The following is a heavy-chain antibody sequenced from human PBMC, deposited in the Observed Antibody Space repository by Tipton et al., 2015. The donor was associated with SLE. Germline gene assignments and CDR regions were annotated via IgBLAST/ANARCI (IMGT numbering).Heavy chain of an antibody. CDR3: ARELDV. V-gene: IGHV3-53*01. CDR2: IYSGGST. CDR1: GFTFSSYG. J-gene: IGHJ6*02. Sequence: SLRLSCAASGFTFSSYGMNWVRQAPGKGLEWVSVIYSGGSTYYADSVKGRFTISRDNSKNTLYLQINSLRAEDTAVYYCARELDVWGQGTTVTVSS.